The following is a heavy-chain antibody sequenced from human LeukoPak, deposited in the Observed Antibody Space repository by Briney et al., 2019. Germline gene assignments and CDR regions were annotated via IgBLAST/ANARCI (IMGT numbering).Heavy chain of an antibody. CDR3: ARDLNDYYGSGSSYNWLDP. Sequence: GGSLRLSCGASGFTFSRSWMTWVRQAPGKGLEWVAVISYDGSNKYYADSVKGRFTISRDNSKNTLYLQMNSLRAEDTAVYYCARDLNDYYGSGSSYNWLDPWGQGTLVTVSS. J-gene: IGHJ5*02. CDR2: ISYDGSNK. CDR1: GFTFSRSW. V-gene: IGHV3-30-3*01. D-gene: IGHD3-10*01.